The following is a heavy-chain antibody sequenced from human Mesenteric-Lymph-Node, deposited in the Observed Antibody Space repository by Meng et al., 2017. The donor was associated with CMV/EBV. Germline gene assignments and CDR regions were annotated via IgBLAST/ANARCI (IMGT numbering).Heavy chain of an antibody. CDR3: ARRMTAPGPNFDY. J-gene: IGHJ4*01. D-gene: IGHD6-13*01. Sequence: CAASGFNFSNSFINWVRQAPGKGLEWVSNISPSGDDAYYADSVKGRFTISRDNSKNTLYLQMNSLGAEDTATYYCARRMTAPGPNFDYWGHGTLVTVSS. CDR1: GFNFSNSF. CDR2: ISPSGDDA. V-gene: IGHV3-23*01.